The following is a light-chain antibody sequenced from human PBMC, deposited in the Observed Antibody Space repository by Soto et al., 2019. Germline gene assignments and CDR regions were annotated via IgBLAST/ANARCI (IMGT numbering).Light chain of an antibody. CDR3: QQTYSTPS. Sequence: DLPMTQSPSSLSASVGDRVTITCRASQTIRSYLNWYQLRPGKAPKLLIYAASSLQSGVPSRFSGSGSATEYTLTITGLQPEDLATYYCQQTYSTPSFGPGTEVDIK. J-gene: IGKJ3*01. CDR1: QTIRSY. V-gene: IGKV1-39*01. CDR2: AAS.